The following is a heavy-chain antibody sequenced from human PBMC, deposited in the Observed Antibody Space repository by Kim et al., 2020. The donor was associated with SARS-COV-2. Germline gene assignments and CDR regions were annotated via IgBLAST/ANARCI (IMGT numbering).Heavy chain of an antibody. CDR3: ARVSRKIVVVPAAKGRDYFDY. D-gene: IGHD2-2*01. Sequence: SETLSLTCAVYGGSFSGYYWSWIRQPPGKGLEWIGEINHSGSTNYNPSLKSRVTISVDTSKNQFSLKLSSVTAADTAVYYCARVSRKIVVVPAAKGRDYFDYWGQGTLVTVSS. J-gene: IGHJ4*02. CDR1: GGSFSGYY. V-gene: IGHV4-34*01. CDR2: INHSGST.